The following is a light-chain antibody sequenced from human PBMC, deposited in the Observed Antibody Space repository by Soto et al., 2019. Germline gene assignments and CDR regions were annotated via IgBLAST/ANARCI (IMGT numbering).Light chain of an antibody. CDR1: ISDIGGYNY. CDR3: SSYTSSSSLYV. J-gene: IGLJ1*01. Sequence: QSALTQPASVSGSPGQSITISCTGTISDIGGYNYVSWYQQNPGKAPKLIISEVNNRPSGVSNRFSGSKSGNTASLTISGLQADDESDYYCSSYTSSSSLYVFGTGTKVIVL. V-gene: IGLV2-14*01. CDR2: EVN.